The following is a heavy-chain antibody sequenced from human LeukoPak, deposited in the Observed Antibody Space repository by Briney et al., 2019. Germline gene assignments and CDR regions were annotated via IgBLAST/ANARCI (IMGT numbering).Heavy chain of an antibody. V-gene: IGHV3-48*02. Sequence: GGSLRLSCAASGFTFSSYRMNWVRQAPGKGLEWVSYISSSSSTIYYADSVKGRFTISRDNAKNSLYLQMNSLRDEDTAVYYCARGPFYDCWIGYYKTIDYWGQGTLVTVSS. CDR2: ISSSSSTI. CDR1: GFTFSSYR. D-gene: IGHD3-3*01. CDR3: ARGPFYDCWIGYYKTIDY. J-gene: IGHJ4*02.